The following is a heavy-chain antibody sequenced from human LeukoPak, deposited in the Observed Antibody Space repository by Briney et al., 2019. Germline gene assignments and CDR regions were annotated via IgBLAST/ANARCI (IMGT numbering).Heavy chain of an antibody. CDR2: INHSGST. CDR3: AREPYGDYDPY. J-gene: IGHJ4*02. D-gene: IGHD4-17*01. V-gene: IGHV4-34*01. Sequence: SETLSLTCAVYGGSFSGYYWSWIRQPPGKGLEWIGEINHSGSTNYNPSLKSRVTISVDTSKNQFSLKLSSVTAADTAVYYCAREPYGDYDPYWGQGTLVTASS. CDR1: GGSFSGYY.